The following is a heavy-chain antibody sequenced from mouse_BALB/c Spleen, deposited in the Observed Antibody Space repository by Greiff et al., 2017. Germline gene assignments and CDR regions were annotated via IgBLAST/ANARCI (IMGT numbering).Heavy chain of an antibody. CDR2: INPYSSTI. V-gene: IGHV4-1*02. CDR3: ARPDSIYYGNYPYAMDY. Sequence: EVQLVESGGGLVQPGGSLKLSCAASGFDFSRYWMSWVRQAPGKGLEWIGEINPYSSTINYTPSLKDKFIISRDNAKNTLYLQMSKVRSEDTALYYCARPDSIYYGNYPYAMDYWGQGTSVTVSS. D-gene: IGHD2-1*01. CDR1: GFDFSRYW. J-gene: IGHJ4*01.